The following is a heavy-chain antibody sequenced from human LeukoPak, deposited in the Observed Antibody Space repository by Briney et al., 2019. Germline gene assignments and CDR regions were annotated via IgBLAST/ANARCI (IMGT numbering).Heavy chain of an antibody. CDR1: GYTFTSYG. CDR3: AREPRGETTGGGDFNS. CDR2: ISAYNGNT. V-gene: IGHV1-18*01. J-gene: IGHJ4*02. Sequence: GASVKVSCKASGYTFTSYGIIWVRQAPRQGLEWMGWISAYNGNTRYGHNLQDRVTMTTDSSTSTAYMELRSLRSDDTSIYYCAREPRGETTGGGDFNSWGQGTLVTVSS. D-gene: IGHD3-16*01.